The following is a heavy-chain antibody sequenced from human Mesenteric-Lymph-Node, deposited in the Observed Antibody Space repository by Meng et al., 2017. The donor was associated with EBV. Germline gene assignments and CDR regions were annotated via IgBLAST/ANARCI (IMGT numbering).Heavy chain of an antibody. D-gene: IGHD5-18*01. CDR3: ARGGGYSYGQPQDL. Sequence: QVHVHEWGAGLLKPSETLSLTCAVYGGSFSGYYWSWIRQPPGKGLEWIGEINHSGSTNYNPSLKSRVTISVDTSKNQFSLKLSSVTAADTAVYYCARGGGYSYGQPQDLWGQGTLVTVSS. CDR2: INHSGST. CDR1: GGSFSGYY. V-gene: IGHV4-34*01. J-gene: IGHJ4*02.